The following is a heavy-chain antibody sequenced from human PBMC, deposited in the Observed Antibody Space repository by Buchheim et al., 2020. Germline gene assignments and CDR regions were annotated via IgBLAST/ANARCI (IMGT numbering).Heavy chain of an antibody. CDR2: INHSGST. D-gene: IGHD6-6*01. CDR1: GGSFSGYY. V-gene: IGHV4-34*01. J-gene: IGHJ6*03. Sequence: QVQLQQWGAGLLKPSETLSLTCAVYGGSFSGYYWSWIRQPPGKGLEWIGEINHSGSTNYNPSLKSRVTISVDTSKNQFSLKLGSVTAADTAVYYCRIAARPGYYYYMDVWGKGTT. CDR3: RIAARPGYYYYMDV.